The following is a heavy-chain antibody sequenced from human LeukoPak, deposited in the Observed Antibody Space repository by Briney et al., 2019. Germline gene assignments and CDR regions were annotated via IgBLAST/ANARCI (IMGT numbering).Heavy chain of an antibody. J-gene: IGHJ4*02. CDR2: INTDGSST. V-gene: IGHV3-74*01. CDR1: GFTFSSYW. Sequence: QAGGSLRLSCAASGFTFSSYWMHWVRQAPGKGLVWVSRINTDGSSTSYVDSVKGRFTISRDNAKNTLYLQMNSLRAEDTVVYYCARSEWELLGDYWGQGTLVTVSS. D-gene: IGHD1-26*01. CDR3: ARSEWELLGDY.